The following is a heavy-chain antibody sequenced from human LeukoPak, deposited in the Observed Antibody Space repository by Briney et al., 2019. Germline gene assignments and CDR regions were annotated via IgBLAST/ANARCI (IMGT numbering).Heavy chain of an antibody. J-gene: IGHJ3*02. V-gene: IGHV1-18*01. D-gene: IGHD3-16*02. CDR3: ARSISDYVWGSYPRDAFDI. CDR1: GYTFTSYG. CDR2: ISAYNGNT. Sequence: ASVKVSCKASGYTFTSYGISWVRQAPGQGLEWTGWISAYNGNTNYAQKLQGRVTMTTDTSTSTAYMELRSLRSDDTAVYYCARSISDYVWGSYPRDAFDIWGQGTMVTVSS.